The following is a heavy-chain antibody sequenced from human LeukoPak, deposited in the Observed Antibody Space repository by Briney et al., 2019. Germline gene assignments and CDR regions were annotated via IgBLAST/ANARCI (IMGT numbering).Heavy chain of an antibody. J-gene: IGHJ4*02. CDR2: IGTAGDT. CDR3: ARALNDYDILTGPFVY. Sequence: PGGSLRLSCAASGFTFSSYDMHWVRQATGKGLDWVSAIGTAGDTYYPGSVKGRFTISRENAKNSLYLQMNSLRAGETAVYYCARALNDYDILTGPFVYWGQGTLVTVSS. D-gene: IGHD3-9*01. CDR1: GFTFSSYD. V-gene: IGHV3-13*01.